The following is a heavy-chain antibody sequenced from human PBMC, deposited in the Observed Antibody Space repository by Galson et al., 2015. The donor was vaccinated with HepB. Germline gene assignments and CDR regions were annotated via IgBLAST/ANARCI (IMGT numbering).Heavy chain of an antibody. J-gene: IGHJ3*02. CDR1: GGTFSSYA. D-gene: IGHD4-23*01. CDR3: AKAYSRGYGGNSDAFDI. CDR2: IIPIFGTA. Sequence: SVKVSCKASGGTFSSYAISWVRQAPGQGLEWMGGIIPIFGTANYAQKFQGRVTITADESTSTAYMELSSLRAEDTAVYYCAKAYSRGYGGNSDAFDIWGQGTMVTVSS. V-gene: IGHV1-69*13.